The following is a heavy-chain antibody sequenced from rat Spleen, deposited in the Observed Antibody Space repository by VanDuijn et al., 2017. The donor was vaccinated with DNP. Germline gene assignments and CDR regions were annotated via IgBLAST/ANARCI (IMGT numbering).Heavy chain of an antibody. V-gene: IGHV3-1*01. CDR1: GYSITSNY. CDR3: ARSGSVYYGFDY. J-gene: IGHJ2*01. CDR2: ISYSGIT. Sequence: EVQLQESGPGLVKPSQSLSLTCSVTGYSITSNYWGWIRKFPGNKMEWIGHISYSGITDYNPSLRGRISITRDTSTNQFFLQLNSVVADDTATYHCARSGSVYYGFDYWGQGLMVTVSS. D-gene: IGHD1-6*01.